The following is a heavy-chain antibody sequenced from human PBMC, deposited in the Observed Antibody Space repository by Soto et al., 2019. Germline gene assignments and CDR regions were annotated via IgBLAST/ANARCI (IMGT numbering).Heavy chain of an antibody. CDR2: IYPGDHET. Sequence: PVESLKISCQSSGYTFSNFWIGWARQLPGKGLEWMGIIYPGDHETRYSPSFHGKVTISADRSINTAYLQWNSLEASDTAFYFCARSPRSSPYFDYWGQGALVTVSS. V-gene: IGHV5-51*01. CDR3: ARSPRSSPYFDY. CDR1: GYTFSNFW. J-gene: IGHJ4*02. D-gene: IGHD6-13*01.